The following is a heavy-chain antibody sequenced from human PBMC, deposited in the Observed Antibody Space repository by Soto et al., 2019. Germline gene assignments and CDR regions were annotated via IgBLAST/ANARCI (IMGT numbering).Heavy chain of an antibody. CDR1: GGSISSGDYY. Sequence: QVQLQESGPGLVKPSQTLSLTCTVSGGSISSGDYYWSWIRQPPGKGLEWIGYIYYSGSTYCNPSLKSRVTISVHTPKNKVALKLTSVTAADTAEYYCARSKVAASAFDIWGQGTMVTVSS. J-gene: IGHJ3*02. CDR2: IYYSGST. CDR3: ARSKVAASAFDI. V-gene: IGHV4-30-4*01. D-gene: IGHD2-15*01.